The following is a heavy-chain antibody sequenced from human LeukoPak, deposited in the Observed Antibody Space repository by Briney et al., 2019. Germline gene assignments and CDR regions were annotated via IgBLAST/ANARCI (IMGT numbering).Heavy chain of an antibody. CDR2: IDHGGST. D-gene: IGHD3-22*01. J-gene: IGHJ3*01. CDR3: ARAPYLSSGS. V-gene: IGHV4-34*01. Sequence: SETLSLTCAVYGGSSSGYYWSWLRQPPGKGLEWIGEIDHGGSTNYNPYLRRRVTISLDTSNNQFSLKLTSVTAADTAVYYCARAPYLSSGSWGQGILVAVPP. CDR1: GGSSSGYY.